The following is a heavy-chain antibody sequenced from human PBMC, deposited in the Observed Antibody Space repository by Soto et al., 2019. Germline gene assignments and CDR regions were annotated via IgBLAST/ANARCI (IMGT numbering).Heavy chain of an antibody. CDR3: TTEPDYSNYFEY. CDR1: GFTFNNAW. J-gene: IGHJ4*02. D-gene: IGHD4-4*01. Sequence: EVQLVESVGGLVKPGGSLRLSCAASGFTFNNAWMNWVRQAPGKGLEWVGRIRSKADGGATDYPAPVKDRFTISRDDSKNTLHLQMNSLKTEDTAVYYCTTEPDYSNYFEYWGQGTLVTVSS. V-gene: IGHV3-15*07. CDR2: IRSKADGGAT.